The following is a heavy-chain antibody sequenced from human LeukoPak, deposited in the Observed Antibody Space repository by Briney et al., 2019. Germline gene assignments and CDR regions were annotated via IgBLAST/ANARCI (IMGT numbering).Heavy chain of an antibody. CDR1: GFTFSSYS. Sequence: GGSLRVSCAAAGFTFSSYSMNWVRQAPGKGLEWVSYISSSSSTIYYADSVKGRFTISRDNAKNSLYLQMNSLRDEDTAVYSSARQCRGGSCCLVNSYMDVWGKGTTLTVSS. CDR3: ARQCRGGSCCLVNSYMDV. D-gene: IGHD2-15*01. V-gene: IGHV3-48*02. J-gene: IGHJ6*03. CDR2: ISSSSSTI.